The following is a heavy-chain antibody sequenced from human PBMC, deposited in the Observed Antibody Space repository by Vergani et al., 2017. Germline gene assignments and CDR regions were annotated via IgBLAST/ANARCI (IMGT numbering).Heavy chain of an antibody. D-gene: IGHD2-2*01. CDR3: ARDVGYCSSTSCYFWFDP. Sequence: QVQLQESGPGLVKPSETLSLTCTVSGGSINSYYWSWIRQPPGKGLEWIGYIYYSGSTNYNPSLKSRVTISVDTSKNQFSLKLSSVTAADTAVYYCARDVGYCSSTSCYFWFDPWGQGTLVTVSS. J-gene: IGHJ5*02. CDR1: GGSINSYY. CDR2: IYYSGST. V-gene: IGHV4-59*12.